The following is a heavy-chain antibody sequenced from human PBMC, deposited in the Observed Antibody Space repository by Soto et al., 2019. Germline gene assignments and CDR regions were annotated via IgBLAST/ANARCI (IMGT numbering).Heavy chain of an antibody. Sequence: QVQLVQSGAAVKKPGSSVKVSGKASGGTFSSYAINWVRQAPGQGLEWMGGIIPIFGTADYAQKFQGRVTITADESTSTAYMELSSLRSEDTAVYYCASNGFGETYYYGMDVWGQGTTVTVSS. J-gene: IGHJ6*02. D-gene: IGHD3-10*01. CDR1: GGTFSSYA. CDR2: IIPIFGTA. V-gene: IGHV1-69*12. CDR3: ASNGFGETYYYGMDV.